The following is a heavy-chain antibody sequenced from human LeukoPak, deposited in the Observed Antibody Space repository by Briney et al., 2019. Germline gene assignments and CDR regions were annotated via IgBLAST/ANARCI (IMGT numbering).Heavy chain of an antibody. J-gene: IGHJ6*02. CDR3: ARGRDTMDV. Sequence: GESLKISCKGSGYSFTSYWIYWVRQMSGKGLEWMGTIDPSVSYTKNSPSFQGHVTISADKSISTAYLQWSSLKASDTAMYYCARGRDTMDVWGQGTTVTVSS. CDR1: GYSFTSYW. V-gene: IGHV5-10-1*01. CDR2: IDPSVSYT.